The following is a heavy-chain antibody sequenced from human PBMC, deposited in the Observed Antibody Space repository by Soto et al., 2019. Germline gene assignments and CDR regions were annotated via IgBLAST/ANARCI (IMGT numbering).Heavy chain of an antibody. CDR2: IYYSGST. D-gene: IGHD3-10*01. Sequence: QVQLQESGPGLVKPSETLSLTCTVSGGSMSSYYWSWIRQPPGKGLEWIGYIYYSGSTIYNPSLKSRVTISVDTSKNQFSLKLSSVTAADTAVYYCARYGSGSSVWFDPWGQGILVTVSS. J-gene: IGHJ5*02. CDR3: ARYGSGSSVWFDP. V-gene: IGHV4-59*01. CDR1: GGSMSSYY.